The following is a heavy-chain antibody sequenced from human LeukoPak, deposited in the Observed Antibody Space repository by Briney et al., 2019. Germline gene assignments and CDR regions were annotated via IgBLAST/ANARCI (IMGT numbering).Heavy chain of an antibody. V-gene: IGHV4-38-2*02. CDR1: GYSISSGYY. J-gene: IGHJ5*02. CDR3: ARPQSAATHYFRYNWFDP. D-gene: IGHD2-15*01. Sequence: SETLSLTCTVSGYSISSGYYWGWIRQPPGKGLEWIGSIYHSGSTYYNPSLKSRVTISVDTSKNQFSLKLSSVTAADTAVYYCARPQSAATHYFRYNWFDPWGQGTLVTVSS. CDR2: IYHSGST.